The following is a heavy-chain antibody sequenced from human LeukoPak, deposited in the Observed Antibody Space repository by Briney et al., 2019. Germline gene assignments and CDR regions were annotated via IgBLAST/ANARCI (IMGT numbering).Heavy chain of an antibody. V-gene: IGHV4-34*01. J-gene: IGHJ6*03. Sequence: PSETLSLTCAVYGGSFSGYYWSWIRQPPGKGLEWIGEINHSGSTNYNPSLKSRVTISVDTSKNQFSLKLSSVTAADTAVYYCARHLRGYSYGTTKYYYYYMDVWGKGTTVTISS. CDR2: INHSGST. CDR1: GGSFSGYY. CDR3: ARHLRGYSYGTTKYYYYYMDV. D-gene: IGHD5-18*01.